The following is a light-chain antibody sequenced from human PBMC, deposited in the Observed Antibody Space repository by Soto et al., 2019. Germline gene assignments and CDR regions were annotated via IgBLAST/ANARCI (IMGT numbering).Light chain of an antibody. CDR2: GAS. J-gene: IGKJ4*01. V-gene: IGKV3-15*01. CDR3: QQYNHCPPLT. CDR1: QSIGRN. Sequence: EIVMTQSPATLSVSPGEIATLSCRASQSIGRNLAWYQQKPGQAPMLLIYGASTMATGIPPRFSGSRSGTESTPTNSAMQAEDFPIYSCQQYNHCPPLTCGGATKVEIK.